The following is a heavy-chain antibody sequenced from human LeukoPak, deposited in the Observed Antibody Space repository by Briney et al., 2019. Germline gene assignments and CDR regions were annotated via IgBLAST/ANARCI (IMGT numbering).Heavy chain of an antibody. CDR1: GFTFSTYA. D-gene: IGHD5-18*01. CDR3: AKDQGYTYGHSFDY. J-gene: IGHJ4*02. CDR2: VSYDGSNR. V-gene: IGHV3-30*04. Sequence: GGSLRLSCAASGFTFSTYAMHWVRQAPGKGLEWVAVVSYDGSNRYYGDSVKGRFTVSRDNSKNTLYLQMNSLRAEDTAVYYCAKDQGYTYGHSFDYWGQGTLVTVSS.